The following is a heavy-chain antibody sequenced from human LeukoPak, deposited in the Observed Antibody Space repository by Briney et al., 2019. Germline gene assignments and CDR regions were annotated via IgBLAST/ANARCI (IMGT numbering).Heavy chain of an antibody. Sequence: SETLSLTCTVSGYSISSAYYWGWIRQPPGKGLEWIGTIYHSGSTDYNPSLKSRVTISVDTSKNQFSLKLSSVTAADTAVYCCARHNVEYSYYPADWYFDLWGRGTLVTVSS. J-gene: IGHJ2*01. CDR2: IYHSGST. CDR1: GYSISSAYY. CDR3: ARHNVEYSYYPADWYFDL. D-gene: IGHD1-26*01. V-gene: IGHV4-38-2*02.